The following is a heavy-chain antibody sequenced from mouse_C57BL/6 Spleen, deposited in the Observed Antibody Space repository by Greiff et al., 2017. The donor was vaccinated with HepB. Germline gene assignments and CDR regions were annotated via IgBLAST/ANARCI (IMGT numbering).Heavy chain of an antibody. Sequence: EVQRVESGGGLVKPGGSLKLSCAASGFTFSDYGMHWVRQAPEKGLEWVAYISSGSSTIYYADTVKGRFTISRDNAKNTLFLQMSSLRSEDTAMYYCARPGNVVAPFDYWGQGTTLTVSS. D-gene: IGHD1-1*01. CDR3: ARPGNVVAPFDY. J-gene: IGHJ2*01. V-gene: IGHV5-17*01. CDR2: ISSGSSTI. CDR1: GFTFSDYG.